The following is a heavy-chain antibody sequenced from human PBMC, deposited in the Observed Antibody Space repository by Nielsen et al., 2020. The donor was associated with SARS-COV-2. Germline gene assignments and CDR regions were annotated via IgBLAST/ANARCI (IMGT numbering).Heavy chain of an antibody. D-gene: IGHD3-3*01. CDR1: GFTFSSYW. V-gene: IGHV3-7*01. J-gene: IGHJ4*02. CDR3: ARDRSYSHYDFWSGYYRH. CDR2: IKQDGSEK. Sequence: GESLKISCAASGFTFSSYWVSWVRQAPGKGLEWVANIKQDGSEKYYVDSVKGRFTISRDNAKNSLYLQMNSLRAEDTAVYYCARDRSYSHYDFWSGYYRHWGQGTLVTVSS.